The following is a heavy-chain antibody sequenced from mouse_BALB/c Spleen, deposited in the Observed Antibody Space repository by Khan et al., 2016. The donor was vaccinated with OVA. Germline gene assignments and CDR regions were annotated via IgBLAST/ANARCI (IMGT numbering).Heavy chain of an antibody. CDR2: TNPTNGRT. Sequence: VQLQQSGAELVKAGASVKMSCKASGYTFTSYWMHWVKQRLGQGLEWFAETNPTNGRTYYNEKFKSKATLTVDTSSSTAYMLLSGPTFEDSAVYSCARIKKIVATYFDYWGQGTTLTVSS. CDR3: ARIKKIVATYFDY. CDR1: GYTFTSYW. V-gene: IGHV1S81*02. D-gene: IGHD1-1*01. J-gene: IGHJ2*01.